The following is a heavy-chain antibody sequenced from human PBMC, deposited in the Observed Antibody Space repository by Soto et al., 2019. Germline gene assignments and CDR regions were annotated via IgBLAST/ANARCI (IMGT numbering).Heavy chain of an antibody. CDR1: GYTFTDYA. J-gene: IGHJ4*02. V-gene: IGHV1-3*01. CDR2: IAPGNGNT. D-gene: IGHD1-1*01. CDR3: AKGSRTWTTGY. Sequence: ASVKVSCKVSGYTFTDYAIHWVRQAPGQRLEWTGWIAPGNGNTKYSQNFQGRVTITRDTSATTACMELSSLRSEDTAVYYCAKGSRTWTTGYWGQGTLVTVXS.